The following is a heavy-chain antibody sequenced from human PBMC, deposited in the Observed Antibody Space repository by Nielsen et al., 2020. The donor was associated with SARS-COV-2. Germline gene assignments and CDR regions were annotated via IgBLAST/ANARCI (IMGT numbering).Heavy chain of an antibody. CDR1: GYTFTSYG. V-gene: IGHV1-18*04. J-gene: IGHJ4*02. CDR3: ARVSTVDASGTRWDLDY. D-gene: IGHD1-1*01. Sequence: ASVKVSCKASGYTFTSYGISWVRQAPGQGLEWMGWISPYSVNTNTNYAQNLQGRVTLTSDTSASTAYMELSSLRSEDTAIYYCARVSTVDASGTRWDLDYWGQGTRVTVSS. CDR2: ISPYSVNTNT.